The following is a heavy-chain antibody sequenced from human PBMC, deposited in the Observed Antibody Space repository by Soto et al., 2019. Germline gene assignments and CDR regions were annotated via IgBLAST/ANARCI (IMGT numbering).Heavy chain of an antibody. V-gene: IGHV3-33*01. D-gene: IGHD2-21*01. Sequence: GGSLRLSCAASGFTFNNYGMHWVRQAPGEGLEWVAVIWYDGSNYYYADSVKGRFTISRDNSKNTLYLQMNSLRAEDTAVYYCVRQGTIVVGRWYFDSWGQGALVTVSS. CDR3: VRQGTIVVGRWYFDS. CDR2: IWYDGSNY. CDR1: GFTFNNYG. J-gene: IGHJ4*02.